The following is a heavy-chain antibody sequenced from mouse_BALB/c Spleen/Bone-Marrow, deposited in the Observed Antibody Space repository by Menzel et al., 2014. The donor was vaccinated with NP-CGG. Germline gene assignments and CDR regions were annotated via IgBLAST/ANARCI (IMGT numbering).Heavy chain of an antibody. CDR3: ASFGFAY. CDR1: VYSFTDYY. Sequence: VQMQQSRPELVKSGASEKISCKDSVYSFTDYYMHWVKQSHVKSLEWIGRITPYNGATSYNQNFKDKASLTADKFSRTAFMELHMLTSEIATVYYCASFGFAYWGQGTLVTGYA. CDR2: ITPYNGAT. V-gene: IGHV1-34*02. J-gene: IGHJ3*01.